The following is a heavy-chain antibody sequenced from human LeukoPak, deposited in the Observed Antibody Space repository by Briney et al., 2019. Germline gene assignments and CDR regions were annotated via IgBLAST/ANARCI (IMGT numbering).Heavy chain of an antibody. J-gene: IGHJ3*02. V-gene: IGHV4-4*07. CDR2: IYTSGST. CDR1: GDSIRSYY. Sequence: SETLSLTCTVSGDSIRSYYWSWIRQPAGKGLEWIGRIYTSGSTNYNPSLKSRVTISVDTSKNQFSLKLSSVTAADTAVYYCARDLRDDDFWSGLDAFDIWGQGTMVTVSS. CDR3: ARDLRDDDFWSGLDAFDI. D-gene: IGHD3-3*01.